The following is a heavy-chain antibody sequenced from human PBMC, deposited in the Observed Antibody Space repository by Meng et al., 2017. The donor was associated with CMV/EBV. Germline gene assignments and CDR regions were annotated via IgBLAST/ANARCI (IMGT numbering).Heavy chain of an antibody. D-gene: IGHD5-18*01. J-gene: IGHJ4*02. V-gene: IGHV2-5*02. Sequence: QISLNDADPTLVKPTQTLPLTCTFSGFSLSTSGGGVGWNRQPPGKALEWLALIYWDDDKRYSPARKSRLTSTKDNSKKQQGLTQTYMDPVDTTTNDGAHRGSSGYHGDWGQGNRVTVAS. CDR1: GFSLSTSGGG. CDR3: AHRGSSGYHGD. CDR2: IYWDDDK.